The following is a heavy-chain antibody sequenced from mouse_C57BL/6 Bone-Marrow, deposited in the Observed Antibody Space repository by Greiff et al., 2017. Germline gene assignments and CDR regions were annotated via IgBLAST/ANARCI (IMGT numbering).Heavy chain of an antibody. V-gene: IGHV3-6*01. Sequence: ESGPGLVKPSQSLSLTCSVTGYSITSGYYWNWIRQFPGNKLEWRGYISYDGSNNYNPSLKNRISITRDTSKNQFFLKLNSVTTEDTATYYCARERYYSSYAMDYWGQGTSVTVSS. CDR3: ARERYYSSYAMDY. J-gene: IGHJ4*01. CDR1: GYSITSGYY. D-gene: IGHD1-1*01. CDR2: ISYDGSN.